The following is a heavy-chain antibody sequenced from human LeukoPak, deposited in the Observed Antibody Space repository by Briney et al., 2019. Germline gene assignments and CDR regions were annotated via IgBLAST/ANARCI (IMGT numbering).Heavy chain of an antibody. Sequence: PSETLSLTCAVYGGSFSDYWWTWIRQSPGKGLEWIGYIYYSGITYYNPSLKSRVTISVDTSKNQFYLKLSSVTAADTAVYYCARGTTVTTFSYVSVSDAFDIWGQGTMVTVSS. CDR3: ARGTTVTTFSYVSVSDAFDI. CDR2: IYYSGIT. CDR1: GGSFSDYW. D-gene: IGHD4-17*01. J-gene: IGHJ3*02. V-gene: IGHV4-59*12.